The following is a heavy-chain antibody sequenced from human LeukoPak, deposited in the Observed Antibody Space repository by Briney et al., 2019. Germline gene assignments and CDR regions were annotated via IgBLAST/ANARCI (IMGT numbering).Heavy chain of an antibody. Sequence: GGSLRLACAASGFIFSSYEMNWVRQAAGKGLEWVSYISSSGSTIYYADSVKGRFTISRDNAKNSLYLQMNSLRAEDTAVYYCAGVAVAGYDYWGQGTLVTVSS. V-gene: IGHV3-48*03. D-gene: IGHD6-19*01. CDR2: ISSSGSTI. CDR1: GFIFSSYE. J-gene: IGHJ4*02. CDR3: AGVAVAGYDY.